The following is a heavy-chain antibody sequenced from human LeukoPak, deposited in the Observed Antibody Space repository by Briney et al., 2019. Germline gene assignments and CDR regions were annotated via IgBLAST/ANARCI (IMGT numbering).Heavy chain of an antibody. J-gene: IGHJ4*02. D-gene: IGHD1-1*01. Sequence: TSETLSLTCTVSGGSISSYYWSWIRQPPGKGLEWIGYIYYSGSTNYNPSLKSRVTISVDTSKNQFSLKLSSVTAADTAVYYCARVHNRVDYWGQGTLVTVSS. V-gene: IGHV4-59*12. CDR3: ARVHNRVDY. CDR1: GGSISSYY. CDR2: IYYSGST.